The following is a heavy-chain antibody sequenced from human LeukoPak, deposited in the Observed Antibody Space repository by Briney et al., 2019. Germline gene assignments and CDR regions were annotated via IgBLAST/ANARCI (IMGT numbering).Heavy chain of an antibody. CDR1: GFTFGSYG. Sequence: GGSLRLSCAASGFTFGSYGMHWVRQAPGKGLEWVAVIWYDGSNKYYADSVKGRFTISRDNSKNTLYLQMNSLRAEDTAVYYCAKDKMIAAAGPVDYWGQGTLVTVSS. CDR2: IWYDGSNK. J-gene: IGHJ4*02. V-gene: IGHV3-33*06. CDR3: AKDKMIAAAGPVDY. D-gene: IGHD6-13*01.